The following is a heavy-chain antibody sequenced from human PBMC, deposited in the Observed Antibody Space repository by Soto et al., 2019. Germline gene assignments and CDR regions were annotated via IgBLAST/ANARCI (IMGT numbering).Heavy chain of an antibody. J-gene: IGHJ4*02. Sequence: ASVNVYCKVAGYALSVLSMHWVRQAPGKGLEWMGGFDPEDGETIYAQKFQGRVTMTEDTSTDTAYMELSSLRSEDTAVYYCATLDFWDKSWGQGTLVTVSS. CDR1: GYALSVLS. CDR3: ATLDFWDKS. D-gene: IGHD3-3*01. V-gene: IGHV1-24*01. CDR2: FDPEDGET.